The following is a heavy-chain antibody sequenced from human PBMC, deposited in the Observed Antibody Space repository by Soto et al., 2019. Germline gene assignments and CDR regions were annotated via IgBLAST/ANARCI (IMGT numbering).Heavy chain of an antibody. CDR1: GFTFSSYS. V-gene: IGHV3-64*02. CDR2: ISNNSSYI. J-gene: IGHJ6*03. CDR3: ARRGYGSRWPNVYMDV. D-gene: IGHD6-13*01. Sequence: GGSLRLSCAASGFTFSSYSMNWVRQAPGKGLEYVSAISNNSSYIDYAESVKGRFTISRDNSENTLYLQMSSLRAEDMALYYCARRGYGSRWPNVYMDVWGKGTTVTVSS.